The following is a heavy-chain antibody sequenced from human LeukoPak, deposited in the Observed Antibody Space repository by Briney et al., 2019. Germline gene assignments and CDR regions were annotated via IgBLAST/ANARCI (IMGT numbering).Heavy chain of an antibody. CDR2: IYTSGST. CDR3: ARDPTYRDAFDI. J-gene: IGHJ3*02. D-gene: IGHD2-2*01. CDR1: DGSISSGSYY. Sequence: SSETQSLTCTVSDGSISSGSYYWSWIRQPAGRGLEWIGRIYTSGSTNYNPSLKSRVTISVDTSKNQFSLKLSSVTAADTAVYYCARDPTYRDAFDIWGQGTMVTVSS. V-gene: IGHV4-61*02.